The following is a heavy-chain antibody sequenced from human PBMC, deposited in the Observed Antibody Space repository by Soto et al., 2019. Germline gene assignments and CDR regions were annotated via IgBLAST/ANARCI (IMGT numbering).Heavy chain of an antibody. Sequence: GGSLRLSCAASGFTFSSYAIFWVRQAPGKGLEWVSSIGGNAGSTFYADSMKGRFTISRDNSRNTLYLQMNNLRAEDTAVYYCEKKVVPVTGSDWFDTWGQGTLVTVSS. J-gene: IGHJ5*02. CDR2: IGGNAGST. CDR3: EKKVVPVTGSDWFDT. D-gene: IGHD4-4*01. CDR1: GFTFSSYA. V-gene: IGHV3-23*01.